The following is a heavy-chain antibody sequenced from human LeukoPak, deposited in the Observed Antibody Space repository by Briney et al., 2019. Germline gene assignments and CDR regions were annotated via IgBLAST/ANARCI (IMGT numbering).Heavy chain of an antibody. CDR3: AKGTSSGWYYFDY. J-gene: IGHJ4*02. CDR1: GYSITSGYY. CDR2: IYHSGHP. Sequence: ASETLSLTCIVSGYSITSGYYWGWIRHPPGKGLGWIGSIYHSGHPYYNPSLNSRVTISVDTSKNQFSLKLDSVTAADTAVYYCAKGTSSGWYYFDYWGQGTLVTVSS. V-gene: IGHV4-38-2*02. D-gene: IGHD6-19*01.